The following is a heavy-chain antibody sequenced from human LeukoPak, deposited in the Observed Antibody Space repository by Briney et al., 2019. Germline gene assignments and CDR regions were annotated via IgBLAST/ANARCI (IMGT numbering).Heavy chain of an antibody. CDR1: GGSISSYY. CDR3: ARGYGSGSFIDY. D-gene: IGHD3-10*01. Sequence: SETLSLTCTVSGGSISSYYWSWIRQPPGKGLEWIGYIYYSGSANYNPSLKSRVTISVDTSKNQFSLKLSSVTAADTAVYYCARGYGSGSFIDYWGQGTLVTVSS. V-gene: IGHV4-59*01. CDR2: IYYSGSA. J-gene: IGHJ4*02.